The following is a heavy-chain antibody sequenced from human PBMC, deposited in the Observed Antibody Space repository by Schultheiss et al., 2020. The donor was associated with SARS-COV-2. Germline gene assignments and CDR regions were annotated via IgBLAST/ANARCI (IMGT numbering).Heavy chain of an antibody. CDR3: ARGRDAYKLGY. Sequence: SETLSLTCAVYGGSFSGYYWSWIRQPPGKGLEWIGEIYHSGSTNYNPSLKSRVTISVDTSKNQFSLKLSSVTAADTAVYYCARGRDAYKLGYWGQGTLVTVSS. D-gene: IGHD5-24*01. J-gene: IGHJ4*02. CDR2: IYHSGST. CDR1: GGSFSGYY. V-gene: IGHV4-34*01.